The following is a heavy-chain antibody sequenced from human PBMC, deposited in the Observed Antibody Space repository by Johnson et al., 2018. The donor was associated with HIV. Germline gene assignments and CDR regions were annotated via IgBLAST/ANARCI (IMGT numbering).Heavy chain of an antibody. J-gene: IGHJ3*01. Sequence: VQLVESGGGVVQPGGSLRLSCVVSGFTFSSYPMHWVRQAPGKGLEWVAIISYDGNNKYYADSVKGRFTISRDNSKNSLYLQMNTLRAEDTAVYYCARDQRGGYSYGDAFDFWGQGTVVRVST. V-gene: IGHV3-30*04. CDR1: GFTFSSYP. D-gene: IGHD5-18*01. CDR3: ARDQRGGYSYGDAFDF. CDR2: ISYDGNNK.